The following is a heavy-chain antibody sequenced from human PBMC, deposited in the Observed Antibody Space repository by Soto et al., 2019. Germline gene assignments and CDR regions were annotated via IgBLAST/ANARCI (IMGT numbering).Heavy chain of an antibody. J-gene: IGHJ5*02. V-gene: IGHV1-46*01. Sequence: ASVKVSCKASGYTFTSYYMHWVRQAPGQGLEWMGIINPSGGSTSYAQKFQGRVTITRDTSASTAYMELSSLRSEDTAVYYCASGYPNNWFDPWGQGTLVTVSS. CDR3: ASGYPNNWFDP. CDR2: INPSGGST. CDR1: GYTFTSYY. D-gene: IGHD5-18*01.